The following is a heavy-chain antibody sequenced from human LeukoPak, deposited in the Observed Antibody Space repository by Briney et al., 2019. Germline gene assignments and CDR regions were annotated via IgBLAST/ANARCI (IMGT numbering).Heavy chain of an antibody. CDR3: ARDLREKYQLRDRYYYYYMDV. D-gene: IGHD2-2*01. CDR2: IIPIFGTA. J-gene: IGHJ6*03. CDR1: GGTFSSYA. V-gene: IGHV1-69*06. Sequence: ASVKVSCKASGGTFSSYAISWVRQAPGQGLEWMGGIIPIFGTANYAQKFQGRVTITADKSTSTAYMELSSLRSEDTAVYYCARDLREKYQLRDRYYYYYMDVWGKGTTVTVSS.